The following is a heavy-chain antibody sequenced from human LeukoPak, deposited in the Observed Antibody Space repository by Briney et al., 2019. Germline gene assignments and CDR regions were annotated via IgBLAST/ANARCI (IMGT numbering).Heavy chain of an antibody. Sequence: ASVKVSCKASGYTFTSYYMHWVRQAPGPGLEWMGIIIPSGGSTSYAQKFQGRVTMTRDTSTSTVYMELRSLRSDDTAVYYCARVITIFGVVIINWFDPWGQGTLVTVSS. J-gene: IGHJ5*02. CDR3: ARVITIFGVVIINWFDP. CDR2: IIPSGGST. V-gene: IGHV1-46*01. CDR1: GYTFTSYY. D-gene: IGHD3-3*01.